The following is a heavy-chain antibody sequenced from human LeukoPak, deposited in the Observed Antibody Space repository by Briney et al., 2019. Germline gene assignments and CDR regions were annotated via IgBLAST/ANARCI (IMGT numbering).Heavy chain of an antibody. J-gene: IGHJ4*02. CDR1: GFTFSKHW. CDR2: INTDGTVT. D-gene: IGHD6-19*01. Sequence: PGGSLRLSRAASGFTFSKHWMLWVRQAPGKGLESVSRINTDGTVTTYADSVKGRFTVSRDNADNTMFLQMNSVRDEDTAVYYCATKQWLAPPPDSWGQGTPVTVSS. V-gene: IGHV3-74*01. CDR3: ATKQWLAPPPDS.